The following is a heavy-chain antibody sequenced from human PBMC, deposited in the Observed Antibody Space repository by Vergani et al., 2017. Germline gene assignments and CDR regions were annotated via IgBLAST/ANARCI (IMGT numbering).Heavy chain of an antibody. J-gene: IGHJ4*02. CDR3: AGSIVSRNPPDYFDN. V-gene: IGHV4-39*01. CDR1: GDSIISRSYY. Sequence: QMQLQESGPGLVKASETLSLTCTVSGDSIISRSYYWGWIRQPPGKGLEWIGSIYNSGNGASSSSLKSRVTISADTSKNQFSLRLTSVTAADTAVYDCAGSIVSRNPPDYFDNWGQGTLVTVSS. CDR2: IYNSGNG. D-gene: IGHD1-14*01.